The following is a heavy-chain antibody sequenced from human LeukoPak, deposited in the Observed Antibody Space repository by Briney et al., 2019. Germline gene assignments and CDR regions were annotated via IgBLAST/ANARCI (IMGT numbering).Heavy chain of an antibody. CDR2: INSDGSST. Sequence: PGGSLRLSCAASGFPFSSYWMHWVRQAPGKGLVWVSRINSDGSSTSYADSVKGRFTISRDNSKNTLYLQMNSLRAEDTAVYYCGIGPRITILNYWGQGTLVTVSS. D-gene: IGHD3-9*01. V-gene: IGHV3-74*01. CDR3: GIGPRITILNY. CDR1: GFPFSSYW. J-gene: IGHJ4*02.